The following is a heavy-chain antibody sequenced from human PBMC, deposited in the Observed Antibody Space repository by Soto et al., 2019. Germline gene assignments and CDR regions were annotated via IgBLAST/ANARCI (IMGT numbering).Heavy chain of an antibody. Sequence: GGSLRLSCGVSGFTLTNYGISWVRQAPGKGLEWVSSVSKSDYTYYSESVKGRFTISRDNARNSVSLQMTNLRAEDTAVYYCAREDSIIIPAVADFWGQGTLVTVSS. CDR3: AREDSIIIPAVADF. CDR2: VSKSDYT. V-gene: IGHV3-21*01. CDR1: GFTLTNYG. J-gene: IGHJ1*01. D-gene: IGHD1-20*01.